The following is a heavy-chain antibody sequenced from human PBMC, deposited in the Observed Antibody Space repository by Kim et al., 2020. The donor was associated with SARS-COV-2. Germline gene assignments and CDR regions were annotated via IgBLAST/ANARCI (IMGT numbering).Heavy chain of an antibody. CDR2: ISWDGGST. Sequence: GGSLRLSCAASGFTFDDYAMHWVRQAPGKGLEWVSLISWDGGSTYYADSVKGRFTISRDNSKNSLYLQMNSLRAEDTALYYCAKDMGGYDFFGVGYWGQGTLVTVSS. D-gene: IGHD5-12*01. J-gene: IGHJ4*02. CDR3: AKDMGGYDFFGVGY. V-gene: IGHV3-43D*03. CDR1: GFTFDDYA.